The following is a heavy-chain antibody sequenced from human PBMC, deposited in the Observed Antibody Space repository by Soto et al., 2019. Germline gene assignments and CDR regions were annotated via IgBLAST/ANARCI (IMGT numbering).Heavy chain of an antibody. J-gene: IGHJ3*01. D-gene: IGHD2-8*01. Sequence: QVQLVQSGTEVRKPGASVKVSCKASGYSFTSHYMHWVRQAPGQGLEWMGVINLRGDSTSYARKFEVSLTMTRDVPTTTAYMELRSLTSEDTAVYFCAKDLETSLISMAFEVWGQGTLVIVSS. CDR3: AKDLETSLISMAFEV. V-gene: IGHV1-46*01. CDR2: INLRGDST. CDR1: GYSFTSHY.